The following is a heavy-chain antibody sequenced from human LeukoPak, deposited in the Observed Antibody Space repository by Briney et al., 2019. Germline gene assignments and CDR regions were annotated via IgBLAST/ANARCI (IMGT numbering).Heavy chain of an antibody. CDR1: GGSISSYY. V-gene: IGHV4-59*08. J-gene: IGHJ4*02. D-gene: IGHD6-13*01. CDR3: ARTLSSSWGPFDY. Sequence: PSETLSLTCTVSGGSISSYYWSWIRQPPGKGLEWIGYIYYSGSTNYNPSLKSRVTISVDTSKNQFSLKLSSVTAADTAVYYCARTLSSSWGPFDYWGQGTLVTVSS. CDR2: IYYSGST.